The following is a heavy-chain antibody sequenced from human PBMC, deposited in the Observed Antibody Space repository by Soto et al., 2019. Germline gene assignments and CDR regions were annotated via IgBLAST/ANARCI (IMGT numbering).Heavy chain of an antibody. CDR2: VYHTGRT. Sequence: PSETLSLTCTVSGGSFKSGGYSWSWIRQPPGKGLEWIGYVYHTGRTSYNPSLKSRVSISMDTSKNQFPLNLDSVTAADTAVYFCARDFAYFDSWGQGTLVTVSS. CDR3: ARDFAYFDS. D-gene: IGHD3-3*01. J-gene: IGHJ4*02. V-gene: IGHV4-61*08. CDR1: GGSFKSGGYS.